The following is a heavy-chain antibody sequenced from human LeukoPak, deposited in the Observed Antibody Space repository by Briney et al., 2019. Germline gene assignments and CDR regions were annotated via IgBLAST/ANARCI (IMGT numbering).Heavy chain of an antibody. CDR2: INPSGGST. D-gene: IGHD3-10*01. J-gene: IGHJ4*02. Sequence: ASVKVSCKASGYTFTSYGISWVRQAPGQGLEWMGIINPSGGSTSYAQKFQGRVTMTRDTSTSTVYMELSSLRSEDTAVYYCALSPSYGSGSSSFDYWGQGTLVTVSS. CDR3: ALSPSYGSGSSSFDY. V-gene: IGHV1-46*01. CDR1: GYTFTSYG.